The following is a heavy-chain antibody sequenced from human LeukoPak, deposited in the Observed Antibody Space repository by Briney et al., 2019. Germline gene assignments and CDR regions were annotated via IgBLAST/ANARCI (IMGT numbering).Heavy chain of an antibody. V-gene: IGHV3-7*01. Sequence: GGSLRLSCAASGFTFNGYWMSWVRQAPGKGLEWVANIKEDGSAQYYVGSVKGRFTISRDNAKNSLNLRMNSLRAEDTAVYYCARRAVWFGEFHYGMDVWGQGTTVTVSS. CDR1: GFTFNGYW. D-gene: IGHD3-10*01. J-gene: IGHJ6*02. CDR2: IKEDGSAQ. CDR3: ARRAVWFGEFHYGMDV.